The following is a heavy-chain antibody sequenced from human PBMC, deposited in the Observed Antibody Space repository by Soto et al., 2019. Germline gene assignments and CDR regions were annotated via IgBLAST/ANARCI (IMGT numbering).Heavy chain of an antibody. J-gene: IGHJ4*02. Sequence: ASVKVSCKASGYTFTSDYMHWVRQAPGQGLEWMGWISAYNGNTNYAQKFQGRVTMTTDTSTSTAYMELRSLRSDDTAVYYCARDAAIGMNDYWGRGTLVTVSS. V-gene: IGHV1-18*04. CDR1: GYTFTSDY. CDR3: ARDAAIGMNDY. CDR2: ISAYNGNT. D-gene: IGHD1-20*01.